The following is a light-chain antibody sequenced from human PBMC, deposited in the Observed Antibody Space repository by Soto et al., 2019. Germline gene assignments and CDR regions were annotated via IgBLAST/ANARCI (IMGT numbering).Light chain of an antibody. CDR3: QQYSDSSWT. Sequence: EIVLTQSPGTLSLSPGERATLSCRASQSISSNYLAWYQQQKPGQAPRLLIYGASSRATGVPDRFSGSGSGTDFTLAISRLEPEDFVVYYCQQYSDSSWTFGQGTKVEIK. CDR1: QSISSNY. CDR2: GAS. V-gene: IGKV3-20*01. J-gene: IGKJ1*01.